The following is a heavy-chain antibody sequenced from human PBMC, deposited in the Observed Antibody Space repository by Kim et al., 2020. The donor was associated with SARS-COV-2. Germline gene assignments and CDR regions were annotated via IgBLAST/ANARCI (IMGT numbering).Heavy chain of an antibody. CDR3: ARDPTRGVVTTSPSDY. V-gene: IGHV3-11*04. J-gene: IGHJ4*02. D-gene: IGHD4-17*01. Sequence: SVNSRFTISRDDARDSLYLQMNSLRAEDTAVYYCARDPTRGVVTTSPSDYWGQGTLVTVSS.